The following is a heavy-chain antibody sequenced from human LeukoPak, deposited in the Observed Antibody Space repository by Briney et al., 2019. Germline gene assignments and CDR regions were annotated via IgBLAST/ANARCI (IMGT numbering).Heavy chain of an antibody. J-gene: IGHJ4*02. CDR3: ARAAEPYCSGGSCFFTEDC. CDR2: SIPICGTA. D-gene: IGHD2-15*01. V-gene: IGHV1-69*13. Sequence: ASVKVSCKASGGTFISYAISWVRQAPGQGLEWMGGSIPICGTANYAQKFQGRVTITADESTSTAYMELSSLRSEDTAVYYCARAAEPYCSGGSCFFTEDCWGQGTLVTVSS. CDR1: GGTFISYA.